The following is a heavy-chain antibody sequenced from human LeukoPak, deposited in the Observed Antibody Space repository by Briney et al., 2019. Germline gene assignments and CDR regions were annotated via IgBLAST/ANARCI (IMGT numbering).Heavy chain of an antibody. CDR1: GYTFTTYG. CDR2: IDTYNGNT. D-gene: IGHD4-23*01. CDR3: ARSKGLRSVGGFDY. J-gene: IGHJ4*02. Sequence: ASVKVSCKASGYTFTTYGFSWVRQAPGQGLEWMGWIDTYNGNTNYAQRFQGRVTVTTDTSTSTAYMELRSLRSDDTAVYYCARSKGLRSVGGFDYWGQGTLVTVSS. V-gene: IGHV1-18*01.